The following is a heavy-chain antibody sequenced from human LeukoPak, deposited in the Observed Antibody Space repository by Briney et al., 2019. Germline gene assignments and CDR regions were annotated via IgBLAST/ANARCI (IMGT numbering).Heavy chain of an antibody. D-gene: IGHD6-13*01. J-gene: IGHJ4*02. CDR2: IYFSGST. CDR1: GGSISRSSFY. V-gene: IGHV4-39*01. Sequence: SETLSLTCTVSGGSISRSSFYWGWIRQPPGKGLEWIGSIYFSGSTYHNPSLKSRVTISVDTSKNQFSLKLSSVTAADTALYYCARHGGSSGWYHFDYWGQGTLVTVSS. CDR3: ARHGGSSGWYHFDY.